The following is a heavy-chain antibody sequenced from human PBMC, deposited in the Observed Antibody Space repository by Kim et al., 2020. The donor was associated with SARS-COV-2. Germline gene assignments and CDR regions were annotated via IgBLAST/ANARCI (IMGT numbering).Heavy chain of an antibody. V-gene: IGHV1-3*01. D-gene: IGHD1-26*01. CDR1: GYTFTSYA. Sequence: ASVKVSCKASGYTFTSYAMHWVRQAPGQRLEWMGWINAGNGNTKYSQKFQGRVTITRDTSASTAYMELSSLRSEDTAVYYCATQWEPVSDAGSGSTWAEYWGQGTLVTVSS. CDR3: ATQWEPVSDAGSGSTWAEY. J-gene: IGHJ4*02. CDR2: INAGNGNT.